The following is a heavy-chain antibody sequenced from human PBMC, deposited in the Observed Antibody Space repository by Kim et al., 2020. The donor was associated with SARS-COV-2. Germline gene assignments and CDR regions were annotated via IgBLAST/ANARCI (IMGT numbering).Heavy chain of an antibody. CDR2: IIGSGTTI. Sequence: GGSLRLSCTASGFTFSSYEMNWVRQAPGKGLEWGSYIIGSGTTIYYADSVRGRFTISRDNDKNSLFLQMNSLRAEDTAVYYCARGQNYSPFDYWGQGTLV. D-gene: IGHD4-4*01. J-gene: IGHJ4*02. V-gene: IGHV3-48*03. CDR1: GFTFSSYE. CDR3: ARGQNYSPFDY.